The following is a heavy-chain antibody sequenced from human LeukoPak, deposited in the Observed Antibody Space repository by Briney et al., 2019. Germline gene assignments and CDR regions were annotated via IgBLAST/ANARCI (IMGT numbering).Heavy chain of an antibody. J-gene: IGHJ3*02. CDR1: GGTFSSYA. Sequence: ASVKVSCKASGGTFSSYAISWVRQAPGRGLEWMGRIIPIFGTANYAQKFQGRVTITTDESTSTAYMELSSLRSEDTAVYYCARVGGIERWLQLGAFDIWGQGTMVTVSS. V-gene: IGHV1-69*05. D-gene: IGHD5-24*01. CDR3: ARVGGIERWLQLGAFDI. CDR2: IIPIFGTA.